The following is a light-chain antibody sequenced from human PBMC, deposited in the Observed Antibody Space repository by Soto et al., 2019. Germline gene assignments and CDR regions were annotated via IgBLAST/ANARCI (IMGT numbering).Light chain of an antibody. CDR1: SNDVGHSSF. V-gene: IGLV2-8*01. Sequence: QSALTQPPSASGSPGQSVTISCTGNSNDVGHSSFISWYQQHPGKGSKLIIYEVSKRPSGVPDRFSGAKSGNTASLSVSGLQDEDEADYFCNAHADNGKHVFGTGTKLTVL. CDR3: NAHADNGKHV. J-gene: IGLJ1*01. CDR2: EVS.